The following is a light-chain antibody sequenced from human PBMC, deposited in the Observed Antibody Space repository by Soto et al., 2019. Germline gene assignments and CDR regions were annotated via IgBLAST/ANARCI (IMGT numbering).Light chain of an antibody. V-gene: IGLV2-14*01. J-gene: IGLJ2*01. CDR1: SSDVGGYNY. Sequence: QSALTQPASVSGSLGQSITISCTGTSSDVGGYNYVSWYKQHPGKAPKLMIYDVSNRPSGVSNRFSGSKSGNTASLTISGLQAEDEADYYCSSYTSSSTLLFGGGTKLTVL. CDR3: SSYTSSSTLL. CDR2: DVS.